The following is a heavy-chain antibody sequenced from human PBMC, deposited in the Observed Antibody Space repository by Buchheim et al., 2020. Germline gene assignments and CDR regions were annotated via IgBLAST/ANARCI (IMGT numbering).Heavy chain of an antibody. J-gene: IGHJ4*02. CDR1: GFTFSNYW. V-gene: IGHV3-7*01. Sequence: EVQLVESGGGLVQPGGSLRLSCAASGFTFSNYWMSWVRQAPGKGLEWVANIKQDGSEKYYVDSVKGRFTISRDNAKNSPYLQMNSLRAEDTAVYYCSRDYDFWSGHDYWGQGTL. CDR2: IKQDGSEK. D-gene: IGHD3-3*01. CDR3: SRDYDFWSGHDY.